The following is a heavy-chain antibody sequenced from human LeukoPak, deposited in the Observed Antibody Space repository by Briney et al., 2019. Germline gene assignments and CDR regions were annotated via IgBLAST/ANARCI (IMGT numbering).Heavy chain of an antibody. CDR1: EYSFAAYW. Sequence: GESLKISCKGSEYSFAAYWIGWVRQMPGQGLEWMGIIFPGDSDTRYSPSFQGQVTISADKSISTAYLQWSSLKASDTAIYYCASEYCSGGNCYFDYWGQGTLVTVSS. V-gene: IGHV5-51*01. CDR3: ASEYCSGGNCYFDY. J-gene: IGHJ4*02. D-gene: IGHD2-15*01. CDR2: IFPGDSDT.